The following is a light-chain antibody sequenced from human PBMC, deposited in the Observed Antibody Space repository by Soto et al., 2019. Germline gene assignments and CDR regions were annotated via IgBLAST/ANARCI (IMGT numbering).Light chain of an antibody. V-gene: IGKV4-1*01. CDR3: QQYLAIPRT. Sequence: DIVMTQSPDSLAVSLGERATINCKSSQSVIYSANNKNCLAWYQQKPGQPPKLLIYWASTRESGVPDRFSGSGSGTDFTLTISSQQAEDVAVYYCQQYLAIPRTFGQGTKVDI. CDR2: WAS. CDR1: QSVIYSANNKNC. J-gene: IGKJ1*01.